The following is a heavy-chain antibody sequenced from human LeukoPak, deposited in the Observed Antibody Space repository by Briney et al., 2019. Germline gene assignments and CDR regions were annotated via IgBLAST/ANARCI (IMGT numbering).Heavy chain of an antibody. V-gene: IGHV4-39*07. CDR2: IYYSGST. CDR3: ARMANYYDSSGYHPAGWFDP. J-gene: IGHJ5*02. D-gene: IGHD3-22*01. CDR1: GGSISSSSYY. Sequence: SETLSLTCTVSGGSISSSSYYWGWIRQPPGKGLEWIGSIYYSGSTYYNPSLKSRVTISVDTSKNQFSLKLSSVTAADTAVYYCARMANYYDSSGYHPAGWFDPWGQGTLVTVSS.